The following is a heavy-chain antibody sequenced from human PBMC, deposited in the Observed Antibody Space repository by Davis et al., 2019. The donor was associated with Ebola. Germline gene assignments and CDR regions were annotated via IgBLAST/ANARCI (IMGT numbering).Heavy chain of an antibody. V-gene: IGHV7-4-1*02. Sequence: ASVKVSCKTSGGTFTNYAVNWVRQAPGQGLEWMGWINTNTGNPTYAQGFTGRFVFSLDTSVSTAYLQISSLKAEDTAVYYCARGGRGYSYGYYYYGMDVWGKGTTVTVSS. D-gene: IGHD5-18*01. J-gene: IGHJ6*04. CDR2: INTNTGNP. CDR3: ARGGRGYSYGYYYYGMDV. CDR1: GGTFTNYA.